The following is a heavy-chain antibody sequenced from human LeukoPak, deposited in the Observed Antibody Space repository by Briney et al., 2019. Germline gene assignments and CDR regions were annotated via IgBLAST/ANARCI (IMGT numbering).Heavy chain of an antibody. J-gene: IGHJ3*02. D-gene: IGHD1-26*01. CDR2: ISGSGGST. Sequence: GGSLRLSCAASGFTFRSNGMSWVRQAPGKGLEWVSAISGSGGSTYYADSVKGRFTISRDNSKNTLYLQMNSLRAEDTAVYYCARGGSYLSAFDIWGQGTMVTVSS. CDR3: ARGGSYLSAFDI. V-gene: IGHV3-23*01. CDR1: GFTFRSNG.